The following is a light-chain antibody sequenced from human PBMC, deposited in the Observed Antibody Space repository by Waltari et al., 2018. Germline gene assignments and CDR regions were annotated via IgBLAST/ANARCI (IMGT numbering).Light chain of an antibody. V-gene: IGKV1-33*01. CDR3: QQYSNIPLT. Sequence: DIQMTQSPSSLSASVGDRVTITCQASQDIRKNLNLFQQKPGKAPQVLIFDASNSQAAVPSRFSGSGSGTDFAFTISSLQPEDIGTYYCQQYSNIPLTFGGGTRVEIK. CDR2: DAS. CDR1: QDIRKN. J-gene: IGKJ4*01.